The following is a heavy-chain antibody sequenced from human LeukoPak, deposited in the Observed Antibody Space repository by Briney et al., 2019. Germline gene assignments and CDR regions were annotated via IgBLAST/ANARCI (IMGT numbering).Heavy chain of an antibody. Sequence: GGSLRLSCAASGFTFSSYAMSWVRQAPGKGLEWVSAISGSGGSTYYADSVKGRFTISRDNSKNTLYLQMSSLRAEDTAVYYCARTIDGGSYSNYFDYWGQGTLVTVSS. CDR3: ARTIDGGSYSNYFDY. CDR1: GFTFSSYA. D-gene: IGHD1-26*01. CDR2: ISGSGGST. V-gene: IGHV3-23*01. J-gene: IGHJ4*02.